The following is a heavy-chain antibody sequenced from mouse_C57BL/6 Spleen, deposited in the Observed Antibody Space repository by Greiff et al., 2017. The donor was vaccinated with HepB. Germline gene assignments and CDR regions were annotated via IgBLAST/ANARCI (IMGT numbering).Heavy chain of an antibody. J-gene: IGHJ2*01. CDR2: IYPGDGDT. V-gene: IGHV1-82*01. D-gene: IGHD1-1*01. CDR1: GYAFSSSW. Sequence: QVQLKESGPELVKPGASVKISCKASGYAFSSSWMNWVKQRPGKGLEWIGRIYPGDGDTNYNGKFKGKATLTADKSSSTAYMQLSSLTSEDSAVYFCARDGYGSSYYFDYWGQGTTLTVSS. CDR3: ARDGYGSSYYFDY.